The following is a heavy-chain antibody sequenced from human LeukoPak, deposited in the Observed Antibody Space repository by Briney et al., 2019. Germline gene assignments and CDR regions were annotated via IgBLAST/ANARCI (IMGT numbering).Heavy chain of an antibody. CDR3: ARGEWLLAYLFDY. D-gene: IGHD3-3*01. J-gene: IGHJ4*02. V-gene: IGHV3-21*01. CDR2: ISSSSSYI. CDR1: GFTFSSYS. Sequence: GGSLRLSCAASGFTFSSYSMNWVRQAPGKGLEWVSSISSSSSYIYYADSVKGRFTISRDNAKNSLYLQVNSLRAEDTVVYYCARGEWLLAYLFDYWGQGTLVTVSS.